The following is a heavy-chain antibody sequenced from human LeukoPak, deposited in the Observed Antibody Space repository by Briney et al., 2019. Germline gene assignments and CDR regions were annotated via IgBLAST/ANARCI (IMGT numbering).Heavy chain of an antibody. CDR3: TSPPVRRFLGWFPRDV. CDR1: GGFISTYY. CDR2: IYYSGST. V-gene: IGHV4-59*01. D-gene: IGHD3-3*01. J-gene: IGHJ6*04. Sequence: PSEILSLTCTVSGGFISTYYRSWIRQPPGKWLEWIGDIYYSGSTNYNPSLKSRVTISVDTSKNQFSLKLSAVTAADTAGYYCTSPPVRRFLGWFPRDVGGKGTTVTVSS.